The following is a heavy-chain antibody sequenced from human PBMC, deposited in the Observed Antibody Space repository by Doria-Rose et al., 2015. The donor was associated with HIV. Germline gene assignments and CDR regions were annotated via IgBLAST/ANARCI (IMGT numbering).Heavy chain of an antibody. D-gene: IGHD3-10*01. CDR1: GLTFSSHR. Sequence: VQLQESGGGLVRPGGSLRLSCATSGLTFSSHRINWVRKAPGKELEWVSSISSTSAYINYADSVRGRFTISRDNARNSLYLQMDSLRAEDTAIYYCATGVTLDYWGQGTLVTVSS. J-gene: IGHJ4*02. CDR3: ATGVTLDY. V-gene: IGHV3-21*01. CDR2: ISSTSAYI.